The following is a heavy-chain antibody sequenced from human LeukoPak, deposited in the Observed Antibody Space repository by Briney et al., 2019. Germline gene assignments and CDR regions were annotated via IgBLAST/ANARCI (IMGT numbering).Heavy chain of an antibody. CDR2: ISGSGGST. CDR1: GFTFTTYA. J-gene: IGHJ6*02. Sequence: GGSLRLSCAASGFTFTTYAMSWVRQAPGKGLEWVSAISGSGGSTYYADSVKGRFTISRDNSKNTLYLQMNSLRAEDTAVYYCAKTFYYYYGMDVWGQGTTVTVSS. V-gene: IGHV3-23*01. CDR3: AKTFYYYYGMDV.